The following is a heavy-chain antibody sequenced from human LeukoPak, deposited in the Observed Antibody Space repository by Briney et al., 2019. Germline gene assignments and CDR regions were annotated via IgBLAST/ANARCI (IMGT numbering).Heavy chain of an antibody. CDR1: GGSISSSSYY. CDR3: AVSYYEFWGGYYPGWFDP. D-gene: IGHD3-3*01. CDR2: IYYSGST. Sequence: SETLSLTCTVSGGSISSSSYYWGWIRQPPGKGLEWIGSIYYSGSTYYSPSLKSRVTISVDTSKNQFSLKLSSVTAADTAVYYCAVSYYEFWGGYYPGWFDPSGQGTLVTVSS. V-gene: IGHV4-39*01. J-gene: IGHJ5*02.